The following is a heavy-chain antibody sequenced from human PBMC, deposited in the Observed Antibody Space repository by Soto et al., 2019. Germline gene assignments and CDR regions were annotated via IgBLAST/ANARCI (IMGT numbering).Heavy chain of an antibody. CDR3: ARGSDYYDSSGYPVVFDY. D-gene: IGHD3-22*01. Sequence: GGSLRLSCAASGFTFDDYGMSWVRQAPGKGLEWVSGINWNGGSTGYADSVKGRFTISRDNAKNSLYLQMNSLRAEDTALYYFARGSDYYDSSGYPVVFDYWGQGTLVTVSS. V-gene: IGHV3-20*04. CDR2: INWNGGST. J-gene: IGHJ4*02. CDR1: GFTFDDYG.